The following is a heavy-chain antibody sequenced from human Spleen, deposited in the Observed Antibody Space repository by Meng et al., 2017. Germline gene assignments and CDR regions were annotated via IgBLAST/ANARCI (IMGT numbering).Heavy chain of an antibody. Sequence: QVQLVESGGGVVQPGSSLRLSCAASGFTFSSYVMHWVRQAPGKGLEWVAGISYDGSNKYYADSVNGRLTISRDNSKNTLSLQMNSLRAEDTAVYYCARSFIAAAGGGYWGQGTLVTVSS. V-gene: IGHV3-30*14. D-gene: IGHD6-13*01. CDR1: GFTFSSYV. CDR3: ARSFIAAAGGGY. CDR2: ISYDGSNK. J-gene: IGHJ4*02.